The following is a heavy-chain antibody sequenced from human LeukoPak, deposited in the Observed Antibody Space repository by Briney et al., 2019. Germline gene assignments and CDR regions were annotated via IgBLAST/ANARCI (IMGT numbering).Heavy chain of an antibody. Sequence: SETLSLTCTVSGGSISSYYWSWIRQPPGKGLEWIGYIYYSGSTNYNPSLKSRVTISVDTSKNQFSLKLSSVTAADTAVYYCASQGDIAAAGGESFDYRGQGTLVTVSS. J-gene: IGHJ4*02. D-gene: IGHD6-13*01. CDR2: IYYSGST. CDR1: GGSISSYY. CDR3: ASQGDIAAAGGESFDY. V-gene: IGHV4-59*08.